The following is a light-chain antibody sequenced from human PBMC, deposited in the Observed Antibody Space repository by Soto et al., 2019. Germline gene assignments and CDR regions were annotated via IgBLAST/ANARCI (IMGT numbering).Light chain of an antibody. CDR1: QSVSSN. V-gene: IGKV3-20*01. Sequence: ENFLTQSPGTLSLSPVEGATLSCRASQSVSSNLAWYQQKPGQAPRLLIYGASSRATGIPDRFSGSGSGTDFALTISRLEPEDFAVYYCQQYGSSPRTFGQGTKVDIK. CDR3: QQYGSSPRT. CDR2: GAS. J-gene: IGKJ1*01.